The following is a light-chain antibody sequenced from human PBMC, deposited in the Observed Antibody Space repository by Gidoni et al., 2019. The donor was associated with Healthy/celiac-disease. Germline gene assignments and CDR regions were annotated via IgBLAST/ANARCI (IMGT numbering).Light chain of an antibody. J-gene: IGKJ4*01. V-gene: IGKV3D-11*01. CDR2: DAS. Sequence: EIVLTQSPATLSLSPGERATLSCRASQGVSSYVAWYQQKPGQAPRLLIYDASNRATGIPARFSGSGPGTDFTLTISSLEPEDFAVYYCQQRSNWHPLTFXGXTKVEIK. CDR3: QQRSNWHPLT. CDR1: QGVSSY.